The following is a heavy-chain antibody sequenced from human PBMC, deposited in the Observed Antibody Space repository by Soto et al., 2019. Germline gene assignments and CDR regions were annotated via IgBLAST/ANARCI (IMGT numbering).Heavy chain of an antibody. CDR3: ARAYSSSDDFDY. V-gene: IGHV4-59*11. D-gene: IGHD3-22*01. J-gene: IGHJ4*02. CDR2: IYYSGST. CDR1: GDSITSHH. Sequence: PSETLSLTCAVSGDSITSHHWSWIRQPPGKGLEWIGYIYYSGSTNYNPSLKSRVTISVDTSKNQFSLKLSSVTAADTAVYYCARAYSSSDDFDYWGQGTLVTVSS.